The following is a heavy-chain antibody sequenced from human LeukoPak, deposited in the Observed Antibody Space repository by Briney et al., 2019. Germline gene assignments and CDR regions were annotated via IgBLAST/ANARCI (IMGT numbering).Heavy chain of an antibody. CDR3: TRDETRLGYCNSTSCQGGY. Sequence: PGGSLRLSCGASGFTFSNYWMPWVRQARGKGLEWVANINQDGSEKYYVDSVKGRFTISRDNAKNSLYLQMNSLRAEDTAVYYCTRDETRLGYCNSTSCQGGYWGQGILVTVSS. CDR1: GFTFSNYW. CDR2: INQDGSEK. J-gene: IGHJ4*02. D-gene: IGHD2-2*01. V-gene: IGHV3-7*01.